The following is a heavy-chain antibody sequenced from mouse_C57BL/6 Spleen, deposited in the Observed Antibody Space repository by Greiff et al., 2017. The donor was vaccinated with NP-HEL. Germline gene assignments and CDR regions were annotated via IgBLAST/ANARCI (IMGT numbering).Heavy chain of an antibody. D-gene: IGHD1-1*01. CDR2: LDPSDSYT. Sequence: VQLQHPGAELVMPGASVKLSCKASGYTFTSYWLHWVKQRPGQGLEWIGELDPSDSYTNYNQKFKGKSTLTVDKTSSTAYMQRSSLTSEDSAVYYCARITTVVATRAMDYWGQGTSVTVSS. CDR1: GYTFTSYW. J-gene: IGHJ4*01. CDR3: ARITTVVATRAMDY. V-gene: IGHV1-69*01.